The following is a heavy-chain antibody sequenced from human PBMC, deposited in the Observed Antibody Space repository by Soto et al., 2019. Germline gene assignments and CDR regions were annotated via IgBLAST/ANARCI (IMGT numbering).Heavy chain of an antibody. CDR3: AKNPGYYYDSTGYHFDY. D-gene: IGHD3-22*01. CDR1: EFTCSNYA. CDR2: ISYGGGTT. V-gene: IGHV3-23*01. Sequence: GGSLRLSCAASEFTCSNYAMSWVRQAPGKGLEWVSAISYGGGTTYYADSVKGRFTISRDYSKNTLYLQMNSLRAEDTAVYYCAKNPGYYYDSTGYHFDYWGQGTLVTVSS. J-gene: IGHJ4*02.